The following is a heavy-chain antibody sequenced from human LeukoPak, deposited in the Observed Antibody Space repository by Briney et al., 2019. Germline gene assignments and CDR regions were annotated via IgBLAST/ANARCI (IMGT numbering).Heavy chain of an antibody. D-gene: IGHD3-10*01. CDR2: INHSGST. Sequence: SETLSLTCAVYGGSFSGYYWSWIRQPPGKGLEWIGEINHSGSTNYNPSLKSRVTISVDTSKNQFSLKLSSVTAADTAVYYCARGQKITTVRGVKAPFDYWGQGTLVTVSS. J-gene: IGHJ4*02. CDR1: GGSFSGYY. V-gene: IGHV4-34*01. CDR3: ARGQKITTVRGVKAPFDY.